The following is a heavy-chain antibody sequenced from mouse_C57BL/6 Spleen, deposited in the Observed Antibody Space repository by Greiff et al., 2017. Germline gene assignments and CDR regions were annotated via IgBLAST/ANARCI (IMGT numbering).Heavy chain of an antibody. CDR3: AIPSSGQYYFDD. J-gene: IGHJ2*01. Sequence: QVQLQHPGAELVKPGASVKVSCKASGYTFTSYWMHWVKQSPGQGLEWIGSIHPSDSDTNYTQKFKGQATLTVDKSSSTAYMQLSSLTSEDSAVYYCAIPSSGQYYFDDWGQGTTLTVSS. V-gene: IGHV1-74*01. D-gene: IGHD3-2*02. CDR2: IHPSDSDT. CDR1: GYTFTSYW.